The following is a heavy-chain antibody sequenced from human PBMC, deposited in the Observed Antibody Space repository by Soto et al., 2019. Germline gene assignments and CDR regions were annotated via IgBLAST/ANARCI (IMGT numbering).Heavy chain of an antibody. J-gene: IGHJ5*02. CDR1: GYTFTSYY. CDR2: INPNGGGT. D-gene: IGHD3-22*01. Sequence: QVQLVQSGAEVKKPGASVKVSCKASGYTFTSYYIHWVRQAPGQGLEWMGIINPNGGGTNYAQNYQGRVIMTRDTSTSTVYMELSSLRSEDTAVYYCARWKYYYDSSGTRSNWFAPWGQGTQVTVAS. V-gene: IGHV1-46*01. CDR3: ARWKYYYDSSGTRSNWFAP.